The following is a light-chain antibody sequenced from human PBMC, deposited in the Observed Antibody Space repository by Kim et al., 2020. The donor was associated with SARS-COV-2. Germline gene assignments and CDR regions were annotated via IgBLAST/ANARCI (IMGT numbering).Light chain of an antibody. CDR2: LDGSGIS. J-gene: IGLJ3*02. V-gene: IGLV4-60*03. CDR1: SGHSNYI. Sequence: QLVLTQSSSASASLGSSVRLTCTLDSGHSNYIIAWHQQHPGKAPRHLMKLDGSGISVRGSGVPDRFSGSPSGADRYLTISDLQSEDEADYYCETWDNDTWMFGGGTQLTVL. CDR3: ETWDNDTWM.